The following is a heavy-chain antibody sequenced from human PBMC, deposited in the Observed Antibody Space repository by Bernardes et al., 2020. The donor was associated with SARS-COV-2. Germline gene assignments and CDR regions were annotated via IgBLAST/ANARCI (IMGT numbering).Heavy chain of an antibody. V-gene: IGHV3-7*03. J-gene: IGHJ6*02. CDR3: ARDQGAYGDYGLSCYYYGMDV. D-gene: IGHD4-17*01. CDR1: GFTFSSYW. CDR2: IKQDGSEK. Sequence: GGSLRLSCAASGFTFSSYWMSWVRQAPGKGLEWVANIKQDGSEKYYVDSLKGRLTISRDNAKNSLYPQMTSLRAEDTAVYYCARDQGAYGDYGLSCYYYGMDVWGQGATVTVSS.